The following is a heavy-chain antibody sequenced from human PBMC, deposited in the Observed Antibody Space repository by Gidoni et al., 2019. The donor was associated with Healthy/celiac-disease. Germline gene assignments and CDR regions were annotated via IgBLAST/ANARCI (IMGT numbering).Heavy chain of an antibody. CDR1: GGSISSGGYS. CDR2: IYHSGST. CDR3: ARAEEGYGGNLDWFDP. Sequence: QLQLQESGSGLVKPSQTLSLTCAVSGGSISSGGYSWSWIRQPPGKGLEWIGYIYHSGSTYYNPSLKSRVTISVDRSKNQFSLKLSSVTAADTAVYYCARAEEGYGGNLDWFDPWGQGTLVTVSS. J-gene: IGHJ5*02. D-gene: IGHD4-17*01. V-gene: IGHV4-30-2*01.